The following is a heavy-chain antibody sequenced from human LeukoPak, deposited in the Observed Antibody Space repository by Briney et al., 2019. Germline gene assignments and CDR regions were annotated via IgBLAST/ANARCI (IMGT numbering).Heavy chain of an antibody. V-gene: IGHV3-23*01. D-gene: IGHD3-10*01. CDR2: ISGSGDGT. CDR3: AKGRNSYDSGRCHIPNCYYGMDV. J-gene: IGHJ6*02. Sequence: GSLRLSCATSGFTFDNYAMMWVRLAPGRGLEWVSVISGSGDGTYSADSVRGRFTTSRDNSKNTLYLEMNSLRVEDTAVYHCAKGRNSYDSGRCHIPNCYYGMDVWGQGTTVTVSS. CDR1: GFTFDNYA.